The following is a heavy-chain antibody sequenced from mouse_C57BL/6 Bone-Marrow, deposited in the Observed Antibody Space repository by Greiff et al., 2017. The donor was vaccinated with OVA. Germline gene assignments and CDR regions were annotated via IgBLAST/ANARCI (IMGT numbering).Heavy chain of an antibody. Sequence: EVKLVESGGGLVQPGGSLKLSCAASGFTFSDYYMYWVRQTPEKRLEWVAYISNGGGSTYYPDTVKGRFTISRDNAKNTLYLQMSRLKSEDTARYYCARRGGAMDYWGQGTSVTVSS. CDR1: GFTFSDYY. J-gene: IGHJ4*01. CDR3: ARRGGAMDY. CDR2: ISNGGGST. V-gene: IGHV5-12*01.